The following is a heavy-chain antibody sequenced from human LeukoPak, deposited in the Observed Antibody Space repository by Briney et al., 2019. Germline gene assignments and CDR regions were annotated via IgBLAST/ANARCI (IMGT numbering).Heavy chain of an antibody. CDR2: MNPNGGNT. CDR1: GYTFTSYD. Sequence: ASVKVSCKASGYTFTSYDINWVRQATGQGLEWMGWMNPNGGNTGYAQKFQGRVTITRNTSISAAYMELSSLRSEDTAVYYCARGPYSSSWWSYYYFMDVWGKGTTVTVSS. D-gene: IGHD6-13*01. V-gene: IGHV1-8*03. CDR3: ARGPYSSSWWSYYYFMDV. J-gene: IGHJ6*03.